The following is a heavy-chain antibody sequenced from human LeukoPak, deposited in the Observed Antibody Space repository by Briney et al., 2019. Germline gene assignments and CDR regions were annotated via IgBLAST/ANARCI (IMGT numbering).Heavy chain of an antibody. CDR3: AKDQRWESPHYLDS. D-gene: IGHD1-26*01. Sequence: GGSLRLSCAASGFTFGSYAMHWVRQAPGKGLEWVAVISYDGSNKYYADSVKGRFTISRDNSKNTLYLQMNSLRDEDTALYYCAKDQRWESPHYLDSWGQGTLVTVSS. CDR2: ISYDGSNK. V-gene: IGHV3-30*04. J-gene: IGHJ4*02. CDR1: GFTFGSYA.